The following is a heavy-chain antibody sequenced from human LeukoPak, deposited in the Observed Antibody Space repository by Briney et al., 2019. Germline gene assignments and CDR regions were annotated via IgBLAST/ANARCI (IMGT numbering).Heavy chain of an antibody. J-gene: IGHJ1*01. D-gene: IGHD6-19*01. Sequence: GGSLRLSCAASGFTFSSYAMSWVRQAPGKGLEWVSAVSGSGGSTYYADSVKGRFTISRDNSKNTLYLQMNSLRAEDTAVYYCAKVVYSSGWYGYFQHWGQGTLVTVSS. CDR1: GFTFSSYA. V-gene: IGHV3-23*01. CDR2: VSGSGGST. CDR3: AKVVYSSGWYGYFQH.